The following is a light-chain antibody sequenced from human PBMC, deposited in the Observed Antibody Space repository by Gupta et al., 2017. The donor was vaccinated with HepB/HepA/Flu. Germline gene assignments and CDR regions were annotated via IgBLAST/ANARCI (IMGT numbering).Light chain of an antibody. CDR2: GAS. CDR1: QSVSSH. CDR3: QQDGSSPYT. Sequence: EMVLTQSPGTLSLSPGERASLSCRASQSVSSHLAWYQQKPGQAPRLLIYGASSRATGIPDKFSGSGSGTDFTLTISRLEPEDLAVYYCQQDGSSPYTFGQGTKVEIK. V-gene: IGKV3-20*01. J-gene: IGKJ2*01.